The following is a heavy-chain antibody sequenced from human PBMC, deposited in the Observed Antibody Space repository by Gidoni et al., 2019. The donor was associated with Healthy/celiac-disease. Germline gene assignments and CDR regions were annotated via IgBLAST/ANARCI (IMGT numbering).Heavy chain of an antibody. Sequence: EVQLVESGGGLVQPGRSLRLSCAASGFTFDDYAMHWVRQAPGKGLEWVSGISWNSGSIGYADSVKGRFTISRDNAKNSLYLQMNSLRAEDTALYYCAKAYYGSGSYYNDPPDYWGQGTLVTVSS. CDR3: AKAYYGSGSYYNDPPDY. D-gene: IGHD3-10*01. CDR1: GFTFDDYA. CDR2: ISWNSGSI. J-gene: IGHJ4*02. V-gene: IGHV3-9*01.